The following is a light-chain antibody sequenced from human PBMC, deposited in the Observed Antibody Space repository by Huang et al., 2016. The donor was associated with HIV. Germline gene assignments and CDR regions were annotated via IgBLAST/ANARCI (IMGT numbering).Light chain of an antibody. J-gene: IGKJ2*01. CDR2: GAS. V-gene: IGKV3-15*01. Sequence: EIIMTQSPATLSLSPGGGVSLSCRANQSVATNLAWYLHRPGQSPRILIFGASTRASGLPGRFSGSGSGTQFTLTVSGLQSEDFAVYYCQQYHNWPYTFGQGTRLEI. CDR3: QQYHNWPYT. CDR1: QSVATN.